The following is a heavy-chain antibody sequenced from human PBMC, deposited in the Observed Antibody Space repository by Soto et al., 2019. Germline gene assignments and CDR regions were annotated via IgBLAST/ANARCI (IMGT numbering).Heavy chain of an antibody. Sequence: QVQLVQSGAEVKKPGSSVKVSCKASGGTFSSYTISWVRQAPGQGLEWMGRIIPILGIANYAQKFQGRVTITADKSTSTAYMELSSLRSEATAVYYCARGGEYSSSWINWFDPWGQGTLVTVSS. D-gene: IGHD6-13*01. J-gene: IGHJ5*02. V-gene: IGHV1-69*02. CDR1: GGTFSSYT. CDR2: IIPILGIA. CDR3: ARGGEYSSSWINWFDP.